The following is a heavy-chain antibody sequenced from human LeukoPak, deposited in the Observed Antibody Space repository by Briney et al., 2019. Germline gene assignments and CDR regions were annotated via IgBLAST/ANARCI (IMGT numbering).Heavy chain of an antibody. D-gene: IGHD3-16*01. CDR2: IYDSGST. CDR1: GGSISGSGYY. V-gene: IGHV4-31*11. CDR3: ARRGAFDI. J-gene: IGHJ3*02. Sequence: SETLSLTCAVSGGSISGSGYYWNWIRQHPGKGLEWIGYIYDSGSTYYNPSLKSRVTISVDTSKNQFSLELSSVTAADTAVYYCARRGAFDIWGQGTMVTVSS.